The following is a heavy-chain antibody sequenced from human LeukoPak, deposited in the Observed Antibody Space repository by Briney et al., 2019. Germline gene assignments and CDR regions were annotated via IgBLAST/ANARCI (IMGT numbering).Heavy chain of an antibody. J-gene: IGHJ4*02. D-gene: IGHD1-26*01. CDR2: IWPGDSDT. Sequence: GESLKISCKGSGYSFTSYWIGWVRQMPGKGLEWMGIIWPGDSDTRYSASFQGQVTISADKSNSTAYLQWSSLKASDTAMYYCARRYSGSYYPEYFDYWGQGTLVTASS. V-gene: IGHV5-51*01. CDR1: GYSFTSYW. CDR3: ARRYSGSYYPEYFDY.